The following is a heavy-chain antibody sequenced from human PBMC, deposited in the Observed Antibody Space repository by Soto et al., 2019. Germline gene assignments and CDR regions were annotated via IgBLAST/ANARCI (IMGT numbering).Heavy chain of an antibody. V-gene: IGHV1-18*01. CDR1: GYTFTSYG. CDR3: ARAEMAGVGYYYYMDV. D-gene: IGHD1-26*01. Sequence: ASVKVSCKASGYTFTSYGISWVRQAPGQGLEWMGWISAYNGNTNYAQKLQGRVTMTTDTSTSTAYMELRSLRSDDTAVYYCARAEMAGVGYYYYMDVWGKGTTVTVSS. J-gene: IGHJ6*03. CDR2: ISAYNGNT.